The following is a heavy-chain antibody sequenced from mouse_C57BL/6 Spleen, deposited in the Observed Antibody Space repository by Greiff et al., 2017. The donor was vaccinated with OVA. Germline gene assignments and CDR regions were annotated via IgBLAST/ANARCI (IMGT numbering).Heavy chain of an antibody. CDR3: ARGLRGGDY. CDR1: GYTFTSYW. D-gene: IGHD1-1*01. CDR2: IDPSDSYT. Sequence: QVQLKQPGAELVMPGASVKLSCKASGYTFTSYWMHWVKQRPGQGLEWIGEIDPSDSYTNYNQKFKGKATLTVDKSSSTAYMQLSSLTSEDSSGYYYARGLRGGDYWGQGTTLTVSS. V-gene: IGHV1-69*01. J-gene: IGHJ2*01.